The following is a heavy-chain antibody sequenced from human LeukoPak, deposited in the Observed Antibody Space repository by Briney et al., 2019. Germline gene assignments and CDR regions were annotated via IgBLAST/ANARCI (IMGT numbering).Heavy chain of an antibody. Sequence: ASVKVSFKASGYTFTGYYMHWVRQAPGQGLEWMGWINPDTGATDIAQKFQGRVTMTRDTSISAAYMELSRLRSDDTAVYYCTRDHCSYINCYEDYYYGMDVWGQGTTVTVSS. D-gene: IGHD2-2*01. CDR2: INPDTGAT. CDR3: TRDHCSYINCYEDYYYGMDV. CDR1: GYTFTGYY. V-gene: IGHV1-2*02. J-gene: IGHJ6*02.